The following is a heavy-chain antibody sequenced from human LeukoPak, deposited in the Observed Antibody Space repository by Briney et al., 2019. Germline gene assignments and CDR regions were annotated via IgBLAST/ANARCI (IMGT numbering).Heavy chain of an antibody. J-gene: IGHJ4*02. Sequence: GGSLKLSCAASGFTFSGSAMHWVRQASGKGLEWVGRRSKANSYATAYAASVKGRFTISRDDSMNTAYLQMNSLKTEDTAVYYCTRQESDFWSGYYTGYFDYWGQGTLVTVSS. CDR1: GFTFSGSA. CDR2: RSKANSYAT. D-gene: IGHD3-3*01. V-gene: IGHV3-73*01. CDR3: TRQESDFWSGYYTGYFDY.